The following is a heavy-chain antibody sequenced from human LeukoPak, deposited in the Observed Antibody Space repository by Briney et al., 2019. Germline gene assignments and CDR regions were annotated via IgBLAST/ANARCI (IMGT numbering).Heavy chain of an antibody. CDR3: ARGGRLERRRDDAFDI. CDR2: IIPIFGTA. D-gene: IGHD1-1*01. CDR1: GGTFSSYA. Sequence: SVKVSCKASGGTFSSYAISWVRQAPGQGLEWMGGIIPIFGTANYAQKFQGRVTITADESTSTAYMELSSLRSEDTAVYYCARGGRLERRRDDAFDIWGQGTMVTVSS. V-gene: IGHV1-69*13. J-gene: IGHJ3*02.